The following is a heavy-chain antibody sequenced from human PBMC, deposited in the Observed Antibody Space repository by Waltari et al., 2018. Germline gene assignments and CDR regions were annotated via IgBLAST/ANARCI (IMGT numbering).Heavy chain of an antibody. J-gene: IGHJ4*02. D-gene: IGHD3-10*01. CDR3: ARSFGGSGSYKFDT. V-gene: IGHV4-39*02. CDR1: GASISISTHS. Sequence: RLQESGPGRMKPSETLSLICTVPGASISISTHSWGWIRQTPGMGPEWIGSVHYTGKTYTNPSLVSRVSLSVDTSKNLFSLELTSVTAADTATYFCARSFGGSGSYKFDTWGRGILVSVSS. CDR2: VHYTGKT.